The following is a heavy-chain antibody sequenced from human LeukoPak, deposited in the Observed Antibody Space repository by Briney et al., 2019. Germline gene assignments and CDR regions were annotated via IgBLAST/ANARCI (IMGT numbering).Heavy chain of an antibody. CDR3: AKTFNGDRYYYDSSGYDYAFDI. J-gene: IGHJ3*02. D-gene: IGHD3-22*01. V-gene: IGHV3-23*01. Sequence: GGSLRLSCAASGFTFISSWMSWVRQAPGKGLEWVSAISGSGGSTYYADSVKGRFTISRDNSKNTLYLQMNSLRAEDTAVYYCAKTFNGDRYYYDSSGYDYAFDIWGQGTLVTVSS. CDR2: ISGSGGST. CDR1: GFTFISSW.